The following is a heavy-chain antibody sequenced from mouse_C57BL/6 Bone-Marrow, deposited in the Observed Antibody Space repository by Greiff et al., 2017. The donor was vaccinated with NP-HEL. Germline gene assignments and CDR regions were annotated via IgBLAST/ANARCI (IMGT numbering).Heavy chain of an antibody. V-gene: IGHV1-85*01. D-gene: IGHD2-4*01. CDR2: IYPRDGST. CDR1: GYTFTSYD. CDR3: ARGGYYDYGVFAY. J-gene: IGHJ3*01. Sequence: VQLQQSGPELVKPGDSVKLSCKASGYTFTSYDINWVKQRPGQGLEWIGWIYPRDGSTKYNEKFKGKATLTVDTSSSTAYMELHSLTSEDSAVYFCARGGYYDYGVFAYWGQGTLVTVSA.